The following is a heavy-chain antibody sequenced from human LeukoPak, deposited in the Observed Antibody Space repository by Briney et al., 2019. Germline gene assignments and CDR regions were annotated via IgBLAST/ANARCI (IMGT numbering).Heavy chain of an antibody. J-gene: IGHJ4*02. CDR3: AKDLPTVNTWIYFDY. Sequence: GGSLRLSCAASGFTFSTYALSWVRQAPGKRLEWVSSISGNGGSAYYTDSVKGRFTISRDNSKNTLYLQMNSPRAEDTAVYYCAKDLPTVNTWIYFDYWGQGTLVTVSS. D-gene: IGHD4-17*01. V-gene: IGHV3-23*01. CDR2: ISGNGGSA. CDR1: GFTFSTYA.